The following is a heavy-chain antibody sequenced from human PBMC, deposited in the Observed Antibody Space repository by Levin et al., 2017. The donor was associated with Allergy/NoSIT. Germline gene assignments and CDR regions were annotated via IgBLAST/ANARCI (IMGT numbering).Heavy chain of an antibody. J-gene: IGHJ4*02. CDR3: AKNAAFCTSSSCPDDS. CDR1: GYSFTKYW. CDR2: IDPSDSYT. D-gene: IGHD2-15*01. Sequence: PGGSLRLSCKGSGYSFTKYWITWVRQMPGKGLEWMGRIDPSDSYTNYSPSFQGHVTMSVDKSISTAFLQWSSLKASDTAMYYCAKNAAFCTSSSCPDDSWGQGTLVTVSS. V-gene: IGHV5-10-1*01.